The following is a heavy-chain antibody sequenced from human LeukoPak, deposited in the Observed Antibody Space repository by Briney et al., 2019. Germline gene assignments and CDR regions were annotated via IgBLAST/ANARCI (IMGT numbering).Heavy chain of an antibody. CDR1: GYTFTSYG. Sequence: ASVKVSCKASGYTFTSYGIRWVRQAPGQGLEWMGWISAYNGNTNYAQKLQGRVTMTTDTSTSTAYMELRSLRSDDTAVYYCARDLGPVRPYYYDSSGYYYRDFDYWGQGTLVTVSS. D-gene: IGHD3-22*01. CDR3: ARDLGPVRPYYYDSSGYYYRDFDY. CDR2: ISAYNGNT. J-gene: IGHJ4*02. V-gene: IGHV1-18*01.